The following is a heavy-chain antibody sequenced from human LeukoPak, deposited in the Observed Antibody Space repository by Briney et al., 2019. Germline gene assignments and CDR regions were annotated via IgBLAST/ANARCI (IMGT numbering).Heavy chain of an antibody. CDR1: GGSISSYY. J-gene: IGHJ4*02. CDR3: ARDRYYYDSSGYYPFDY. CDR2: IYTSGST. D-gene: IGHD3-22*01. V-gene: IGHV4-4*07. Sequence: SETLSLTCTVSGGSISSYYWSWIRQPAGKGLEWIGRIYTSGSTNYNPSLKSRVTMSVDTSKNQFSLKLSSVTAADTAVHYCARDRYYYDSSGYYPFDYWGQGTLVTVSS.